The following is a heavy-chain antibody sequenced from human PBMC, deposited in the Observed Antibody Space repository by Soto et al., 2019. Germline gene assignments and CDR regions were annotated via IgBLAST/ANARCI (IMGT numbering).Heavy chain of an antibody. CDR3: ARPVALVGGYGMDV. CDR2: VFHSGST. CDR1: GGSISSNNW. Sequence: PSETLSLTCAVSGGSISSNNWWSWVRQPPGKGLGWIGEVFHSGSTNYNPSLKSRVTTSVDKSKNQFSLELRSVTAADTAVYYCARPVALVGGYGMDVWGQGTTVTVSS. J-gene: IGHJ6*02. V-gene: IGHV4-4*02. D-gene: IGHD3-10*01.